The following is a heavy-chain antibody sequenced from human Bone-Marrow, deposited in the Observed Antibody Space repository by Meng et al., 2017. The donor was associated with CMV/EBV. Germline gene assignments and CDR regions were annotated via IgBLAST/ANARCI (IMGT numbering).Heavy chain of an antibody. D-gene: IGHD3-10*01. CDR2: ISGSGGCT. V-gene: IGHV3-23*01. Sequence: GESLKISCAASGFTFSSYAMSWVRQAPGKGLEWVSAISGSGGCTYYADSVKGRFTISRDNSKNTLYLQMNSLRAEDTAVYYCVKVYYYGSDPSYYYYGMDVWGQGTTVPVSS. J-gene: IGHJ6*02. CDR1: GFTFSSYA. CDR3: VKVYYYGSDPSYYYYGMDV.